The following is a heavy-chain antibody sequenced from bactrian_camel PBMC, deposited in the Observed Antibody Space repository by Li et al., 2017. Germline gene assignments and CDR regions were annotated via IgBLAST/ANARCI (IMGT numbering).Heavy chain of an antibody. CDR3: TKDGLVEITGANAY. CDR2: IEIDPTPT. D-gene: IGHD7*01. CDR1: DVTYDYW. J-gene: IGHJ4*01. Sequence: HVQLVESGGGSVQAGGSLTLSCEVSDVTYDYWMGWFRPVPGKAREAVAIIEIDPTPTYSDSVKGRFTISRDNAKNTLNLQLNSLKTEDTAKYYCTKDGLVEITGANAYWGQGTQVTVS. V-gene: IGHV3S1*01.